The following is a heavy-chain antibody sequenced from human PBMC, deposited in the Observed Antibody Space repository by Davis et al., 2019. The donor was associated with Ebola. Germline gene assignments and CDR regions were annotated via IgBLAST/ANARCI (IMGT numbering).Heavy chain of an antibody. Sequence: PSETLSLTCTVSGGSISSGGYYWSWIRQHPGKGLEWIGYIYYSGSTYYNPSLKSRVTISVDTSKNQFSLKLSSVTAADTAVYYCARGTSGDIVVVPAANPWGDYFDYWGQGTLVTVSS. D-gene: IGHD2-2*01. CDR2: IYYSGST. V-gene: IGHV4-31*03. CDR1: GGSISSGGYY. CDR3: ARGTSGDIVVVPAANPWGDYFDY. J-gene: IGHJ4*02.